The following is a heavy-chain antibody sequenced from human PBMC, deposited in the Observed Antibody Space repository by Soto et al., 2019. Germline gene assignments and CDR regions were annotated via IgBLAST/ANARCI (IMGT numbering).Heavy chain of an antibody. V-gene: IGHV3-33*01. CDR2: VWNDGANK. Sequence: GGSLRLSCAASGFSFSNYGIHWVRQAPVKGLEFVAVVWNDGANKYYADSVKGRFTISKYNSKNTLFLQMGSLRAEDSALYYFARGSSLYNSSSAWFDPWGQGTQVTVSS. D-gene: IGHD6-6*01. CDR1: GFSFSNYG. CDR3: ARGSSLYNSSSAWFDP. J-gene: IGHJ5*02.